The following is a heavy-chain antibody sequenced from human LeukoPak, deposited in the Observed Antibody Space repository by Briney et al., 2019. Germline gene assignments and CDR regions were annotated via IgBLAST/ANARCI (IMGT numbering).Heavy chain of an antibody. V-gene: IGHV3-23*01. Sequence: GGSLRLSCAASGFTFSSYNMNWVRRAPGQGLGWVSTIRTNGAGTHYADSVRGRFTIPRDDSKNTLYLQMDSLRAEDTAVYYCARDDYGDSGPLFDYWGQGTLVTVSS. CDR3: ARDDYGDSGPLFDY. CDR2: IRTNGAGT. CDR1: GFTFSSYN. J-gene: IGHJ4*02. D-gene: IGHD4-17*01.